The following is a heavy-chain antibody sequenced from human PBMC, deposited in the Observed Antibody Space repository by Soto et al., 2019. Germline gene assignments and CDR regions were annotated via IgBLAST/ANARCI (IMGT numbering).Heavy chain of an antibody. J-gene: IGHJ4*02. CDR1: GFTFNSYW. D-gene: IGHD3-3*01. CDR2: IKQDGSEK. V-gene: IGHV3-7*01. CDR3: ARGLIFGVVGGLDS. Sequence: GGSLRLSCAASGFTFNSYWMSWVRQAPGKGLEWVANIKQDGSEKYYVDSVKGRFTISRDNAKNSLYLQMNSLRAEDTAVYYCARGLIFGVVGGLDSWGQGTLVTVSS.